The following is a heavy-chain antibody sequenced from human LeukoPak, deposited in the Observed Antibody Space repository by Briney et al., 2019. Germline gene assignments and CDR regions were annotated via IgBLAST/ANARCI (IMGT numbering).Heavy chain of an antibody. CDR1: GFTFTDEY. J-gene: IGHJ4*02. V-gene: IGHV1-2*02. Sequence: ASVKLSCKSSGFTFTDEYINWVRQAPGHGLESMGWINPNSGGTNYAQKFQGRVTMTRDTSISTAYMELSRLRSDDTAVYYCASTTVTPYDYWGQGTLVTVSS. CDR2: INPNSGGT. D-gene: IGHD4-17*01. CDR3: ASTTVTPYDY.